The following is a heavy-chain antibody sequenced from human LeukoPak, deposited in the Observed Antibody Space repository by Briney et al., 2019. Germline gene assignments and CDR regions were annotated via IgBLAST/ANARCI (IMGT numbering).Heavy chain of an antibody. Sequence: GESLRISCKGSGYRVSSYWISWGRQVPGKGVEWMGRIDPGDYFTKYRPSLEGRVTISADKSLSTVYLQWSSLKASDTAIYYCARDGGGVSSWVSHWGQGTLVTVSS. D-gene: IGHD2-8*02. CDR1: GYRVSSYW. V-gene: IGHV5-10-1*01. CDR2: IDPGDYFT. J-gene: IGHJ4*02. CDR3: ARDGGGVSSWVSH.